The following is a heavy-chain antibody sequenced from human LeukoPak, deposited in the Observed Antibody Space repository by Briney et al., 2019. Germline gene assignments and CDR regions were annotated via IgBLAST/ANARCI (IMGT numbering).Heavy chain of an antibody. Sequence: PSETLSLTCTVSGGSISSGDYYWSWIRQPPGKGLEWIGYIYYRGRTYYNPSLKSRVTISVDTSKNQFSLKLSPVTAADTAVYYCARGQQWLPHFDYWGQGTLVTVSS. CDR1: GGSISSGDYY. CDR3: ARGQQWLPHFDY. D-gene: IGHD6-19*01. J-gene: IGHJ4*02. V-gene: IGHV4-30-4*08. CDR2: IYYRGRT.